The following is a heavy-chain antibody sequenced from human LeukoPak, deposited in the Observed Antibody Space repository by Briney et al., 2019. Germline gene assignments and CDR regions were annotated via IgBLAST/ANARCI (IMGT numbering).Heavy chain of an antibody. V-gene: IGHV4-59*01. Sequence: SETLPLTCTVSGGSISSYYWSWIRQPPGKGLEWIGYIYYSGSTNYNPSLKSRVTISVDTSKNQFSPKLSSVTAADTAVYYCARDQRRDYFDYWGQGTLVTVSS. CDR1: GGSISSYY. J-gene: IGHJ4*02. CDR2: IYYSGST. CDR3: ARDQRRDYFDY. D-gene: IGHD5-24*01.